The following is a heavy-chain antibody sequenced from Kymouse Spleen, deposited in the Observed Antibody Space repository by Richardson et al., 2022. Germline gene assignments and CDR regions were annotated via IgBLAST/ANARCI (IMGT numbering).Heavy chain of an antibody. J-gene: IGHJ6*02. CDR3: AREYSSSSGYYYYGMDV. CDR2: IWYDGSNK. V-gene: IGHV3-33*01. D-gene: IGHD6-6*01. CDR1: GFTFSSYG. Sequence: QVQLVESGGGVVQPGRSLRLSCAASGFTFSSYGMHWVRQAPGKGLEWVAVIWYDGSNKYYADSVKGRFTISRDNSKNTLYLQMNSLRAEDTAVYYCAREYSSSSGYYYYGMDVWGQGTTVTVSS.